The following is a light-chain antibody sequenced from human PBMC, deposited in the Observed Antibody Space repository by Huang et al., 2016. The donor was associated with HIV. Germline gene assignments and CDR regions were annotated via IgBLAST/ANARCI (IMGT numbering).Light chain of an antibody. CDR1: QRVSSN. CDR2: GAS. CDR3: QQYQVWPRT. J-gene: IGKJ1*01. V-gene: IGKV3-15*01. Sequence: EIVMTQSPGTLSLSPGDRATLSCRPSQRVSSNLAWYQQKPGQAPSLLIYGASTRATCVPARFSGSGSGTEFTFPISSLQSDDFVVYYCQQYQVWPRTFGQGTKVEIK.